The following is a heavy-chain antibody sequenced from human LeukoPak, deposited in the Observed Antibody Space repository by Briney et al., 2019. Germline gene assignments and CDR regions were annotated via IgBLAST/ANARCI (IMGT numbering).Heavy chain of an antibody. CDR1: GGSFSGYY. D-gene: IGHD3-10*01. J-gene: IGHJ4*02. CDR2: INHSGST. V-gene: IGHV4-34*01. Sequence: PSETLSLTCAVYGGSFSGYYWSWIRQPPGKGLEWIGEINHSGSTNYNPSLKSRVTISVDTSKNQFSLKLSSVTAADTAVYYCARGWAPGEFFDYWGQGTLVTVSS. CDR3: ARGWAPGEFFDY.